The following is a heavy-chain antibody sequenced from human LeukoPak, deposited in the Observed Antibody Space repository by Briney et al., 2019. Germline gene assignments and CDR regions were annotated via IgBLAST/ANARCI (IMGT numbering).Heavy chain of an antibody. CDR1: GGSISSYY. D-gene: IGHD2-2*01. Sequence: SETLSLTCTVSGGSISSYYWSWIRQPAGKGLEWIGRIYTSGSTNYNPSLKSRVTMSVDTSKNQFSLKLSSVTAADTAVYYRARLDIVVVPAARHYYYMDVWGKGTTVTVSS. V-gene: IGHV4-4*07. CDR2: IYTSGST. CDR3: ARLDIVVVPAARHYYYMDV. J-gene: IGHJ6*03.